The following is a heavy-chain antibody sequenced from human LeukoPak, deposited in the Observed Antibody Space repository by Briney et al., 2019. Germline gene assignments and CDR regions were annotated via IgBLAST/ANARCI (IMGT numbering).Heavy chain of an antibody. J-gene: IGHJ5*02. Sequence: ASVKVSCKASGYTFTSYGISWVRQAPGQGLEWMGWMNPNSGNTGYAQKFQGRVTITRNTSISTAYMELSSLRSEDTAVYYCARDSYYYDSSALSWGQGTLVTVSS. CDR1: GYTFTSYG. CDR2: MNPNSGNT. D-gene: IGHD3-22*01. V-gene: IGHV1-8*03. CDR3: ARDSYYYDSSALS.